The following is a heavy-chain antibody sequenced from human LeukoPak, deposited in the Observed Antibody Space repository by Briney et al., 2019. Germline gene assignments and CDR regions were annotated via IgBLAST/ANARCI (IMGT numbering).Heavy chain of an antibody. V-gene: IGHV3-21*01. D-gene: IGHD3-9*01. CDR3: ARGHYDVLAASYKWTPDY. J-gene: IGHJ4*02. CDR1: GFTFNTFN. CDR2: ITSGGDYM. Sequence: GGSLRLSCAASGFTFNTFNMNWVRQAPGKGLEWVSSITSGGDYMYYADSVKGRFTTSRDNAKNSLSLQLNSLRVEDTAVYYCARGHYDVLAASYKWTPDYWGQGTLGTVSS.